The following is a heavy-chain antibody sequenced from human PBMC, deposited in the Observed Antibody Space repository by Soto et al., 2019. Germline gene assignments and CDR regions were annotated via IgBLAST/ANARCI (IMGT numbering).Heavy chain of an antibody. J-gene: IGHJ4*02. V-gene: IGHV1-2*02. Sequence: QVQLVQSGAEVKKPGASVKVSCKASGYTFTGDYMHWVRQAPGQGLEWMGWINPNSGGTNYAQKSQGRVTITADESTSTAYMELSSLRSEDTAVYYCAGNRDGYKCLDYWGQGTLVTVSS. D-gene: IGHD5-12*01. CDR2: INPNSGGT. CDR1: GYTFTGDY. CDR3: AGNRDGYKCLDY.